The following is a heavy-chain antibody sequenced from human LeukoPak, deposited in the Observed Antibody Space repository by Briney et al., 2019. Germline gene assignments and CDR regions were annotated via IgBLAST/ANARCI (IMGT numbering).Heavy chain of an antibody. CDR3: ARDSGYCSSTSCPGSGGVDY. D-gene: IGHD2-2*01. V-gene: IGHV1-69*05. J-gene: IGHJ4*02. Sequence: SVKVSCKASGGTFSSYAISWVRQAPGQGLEWMGGIIPIFGTANYAQKFQGRVTMTRDTSTSAVYMELSSLRSEDTAVYYCARDSGYCSSTSCPGSGGVDYWGQGTLVTVSS. CDR1: GGTFSSYA. CDR2: IIPIFGTA.